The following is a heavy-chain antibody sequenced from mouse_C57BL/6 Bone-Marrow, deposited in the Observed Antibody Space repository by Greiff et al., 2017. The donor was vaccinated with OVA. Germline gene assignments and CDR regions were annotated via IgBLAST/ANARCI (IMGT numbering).Heavy chain of an antibody. CDR2: IYPRSGNT. CDR1: GYTFTSYG. Sequence: QVHVKQSGAELARPGASVKLSCKASGYTFTSYGISWVKQRTGQGLEWIGEIYPRSGNTYYNEKFKGKATLTADKSSSTAYMELRSLTSEDSAVYFCATQTAQATFFAYWGQGTLVTVSA. D-gene: IGHD3-2*02. CDR3: ATQTAQATFFAY. J-gene: IGHJ3*01. V-gene: IGHV1-81*01.